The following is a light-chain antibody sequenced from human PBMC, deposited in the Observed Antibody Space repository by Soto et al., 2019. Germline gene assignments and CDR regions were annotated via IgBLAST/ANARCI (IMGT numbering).Light chain of an antibody. CDR2: DAS. V-gene: IGKV1-33*01. Sequence: DIQLTQSPSSLSASVGDRVTITCQASQDISNHLNWYQQKPGQAPNLLIYDASDLETGVPSRFSGGGSGTFFSFTIHSLQPEDIATYYCQKHDGVPLFGPGTKVEIK. CDR3: QKHDGVPL. J-gene: IGKJ3*01. CDR1: QDISNH.